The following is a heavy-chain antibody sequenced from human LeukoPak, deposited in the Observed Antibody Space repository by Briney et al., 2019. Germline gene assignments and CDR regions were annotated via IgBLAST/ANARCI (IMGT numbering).Heavy chain of an antibody. CDR2: INPNSGGT. V-gene: IGHV1-2*02. CDR1: GYTFTGCY. J-gene: IGHJ5*02. Sequence: GASVKVSCKASGYTFTGCYMHWVRQAPGQGLEWMGWINPNSGGTNYAQKFQGRVTMTRDTSISTAYMELSRLRSDDTAVYYCARLRGYDSSGFDPWGQGTLVTVSS. CDR3: ARLRGYDSSGFDP. D-gene: IGHD3-22*01.